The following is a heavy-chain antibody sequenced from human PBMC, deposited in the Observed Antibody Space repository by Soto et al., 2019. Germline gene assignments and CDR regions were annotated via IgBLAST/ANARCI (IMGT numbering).Heavy chain of an antibody. V-gene: IGHV1-18*01. J-gene: IGHJ4*02. Sequence: QVQLVQSGIQVRRPGASVTVSCKASGYSFSNYGICWVRQAPGQGLEWMGWVSAYNGNTKYVQKDQDIVTMSTATSTTTAYMELKSLRSDDTAVYYCARASRLWSGYLIDFWGPGTLVTVSS. CDR3: ARASRLWSGYLIDF. CDR1: GYSFSNYG. CDR2: VSAYNGNT. D-gene: IGHD3-3*01.